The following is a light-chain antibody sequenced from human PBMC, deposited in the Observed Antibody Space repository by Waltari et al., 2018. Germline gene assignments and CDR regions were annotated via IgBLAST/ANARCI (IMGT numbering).Light chain of an antibody. CDR2: AAS. V-gene: IGKV3-20*01. CDR1: QSVSGNC. CDR3: QQCGGSPYT. Sequence: ETVLTQSPGTLSLSPGERATLSCRASQSVSGNCLAWYQQKPGQPPRLLIYAASSRVDGLPDRFSGSGSGTDFTLTISRLEPEDFAVYYCQQCGGSPYTFGQGTSLEI. J-gene: IGKJ2*01.